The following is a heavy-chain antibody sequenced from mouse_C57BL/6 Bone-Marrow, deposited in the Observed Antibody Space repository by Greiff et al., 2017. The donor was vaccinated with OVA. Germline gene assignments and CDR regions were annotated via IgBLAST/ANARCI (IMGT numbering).Heavy chain of an antibody. CDR3: ARDSSGYVGWFAY. D-gene: IGHD3-2*02. J-gene: IGHJ3*01. CDR2: IYPRSGNT. V-gene: IGHV1-81*01. Sequence: QVQLKQSGAELARPGASVTLSCKASGYTFTSYGISWVKQRTGQGLEWIGEIYPRSGNTYYNEKFKGKATLTADKSSSTAYMELRSLTSEDSAVYFCARDSSGYVGWFAYWGQGTLDTVSA. CDR1: GYTFTSYG.